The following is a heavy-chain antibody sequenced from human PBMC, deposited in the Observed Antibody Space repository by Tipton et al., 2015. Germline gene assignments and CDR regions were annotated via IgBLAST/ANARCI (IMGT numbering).Heavy chain of an antibody. CDR2: INSGGRTK. V-gene: IGHV3-11*04. CDR3: VGSYYLMDY. CDR1: GFSVSANY. D-gene: IGHD1-26*01. Sequence: SLRLSCVASGFSVSANYMHWVRQAPGKGLEWVSYINSGGRTKYYADSVKGRFTISRDNAKNSLYLQLNGLRAEDTALYYCVGSYYLMDYWGQGTLVTVSS. J-gene: IGHJ4*02.